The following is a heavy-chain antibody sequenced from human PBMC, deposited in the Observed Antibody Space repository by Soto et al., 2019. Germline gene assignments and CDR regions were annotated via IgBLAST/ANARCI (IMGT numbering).Heavy chain of an antibody. CDR3: VRVVDYGDLFFDY. CDR1: GFIFSDHY. J-gene: IGHJ4*02. V-gene: IGHV3-72*01. D-gene: IGHD4-17*01. CDR2: SRNRAKGYTT. Sequence: GGSLRLSCAVSGFIFSDHYMDWVRQAPGKGLEWVGRSRNRAKGYTTEYAASVKGRFTISRDDSKNSLYLQMNSLKTEDTAVYYCVRVVDYGDLFFDYWGQGILVTVSS.